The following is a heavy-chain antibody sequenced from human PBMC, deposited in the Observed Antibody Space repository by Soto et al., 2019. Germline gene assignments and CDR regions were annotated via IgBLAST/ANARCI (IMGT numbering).Heavy chain of an antibody. J-gene: IGHJ6*02. CDR2: IIPIFGTA. D-gene: IGHD6-19*01. CDR3: ARQRMAVAGTRYYCGIDV. CDR1: GGTFISYA. V-gene: IGHV1-69*13. Sequence: SVKVSCKASGGTFISYAISWVRQAPGQGLEWMGGIIPIFGTADYAQKFQGRVTITADESTSTAYMELSSLRSEDTAVYYCARQRMAVAGTRYYCGIDVWCLGSTATVPS.